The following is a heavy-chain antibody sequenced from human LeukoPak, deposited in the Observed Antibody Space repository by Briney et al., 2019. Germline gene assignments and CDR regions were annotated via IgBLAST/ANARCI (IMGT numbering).Heavy chain of an antibody. Sequence: GGSLRLSCAASGFTFSSYSMNWVRQAPGKGLEWVSSISSSSSYIYYADSVKGRFTISRDNAKNSLCLQMNSLRAEDTAVYYCAGSRDNYYDSSGYYGDYWGQGTLVTVSS. CDR2: ISSSSSYI. D-gene: IGHD3-22*01. J-gene: IGHJ4*02. CDR1: GFTFSSYS. V-gene: IGHV3-21*01. CDR3: AGSRDNYYDSSGYYGDY.